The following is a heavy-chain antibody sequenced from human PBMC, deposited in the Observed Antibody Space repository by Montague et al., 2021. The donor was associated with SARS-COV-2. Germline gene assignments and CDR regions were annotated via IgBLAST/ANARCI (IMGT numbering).Heavy chain of an antibody. J-gene: IGHJ5*02. Sequence: SETLSLICAVYGGSFRGYYWYWIRQPPGRGLEWIGEVNDSGSTDXNPSLKSRVIMSVDTSKNQFSLRLTSLTAADTAMYYCARSLFYYDPRGYPSGGRWFDPWGQGTLVVVSS. CDR3: ARSLFYYDPRGYPSGGRWFDP. CDR1: GGSFRGYY. D-gene: IGHD3-22*01. CDR2: VNDSGST. V-gene: IGHV4-34*01.